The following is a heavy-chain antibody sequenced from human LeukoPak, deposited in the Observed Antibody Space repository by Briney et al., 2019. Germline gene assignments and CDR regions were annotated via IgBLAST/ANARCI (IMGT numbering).Heavy chain of an antibody. CDR1: GYTFTGYY. CDR2: INPNSGGT. Sequence: ASXKVSCKASGYTFTGYYMHWVRQAPGQGLEWMGWINPNSGGTNYAQKFQGRVTMTRDTSISTAYMELSRLRSDDTAVYYCARVRYEYSSSFSYFDYWGQGTLVTVSS. J-gene: IGHJ4*02. CDR3: ARVRYEYSSSFSYFDY. D-gene: IGHD6-6*01. V-gene: IGHV1-2*02.